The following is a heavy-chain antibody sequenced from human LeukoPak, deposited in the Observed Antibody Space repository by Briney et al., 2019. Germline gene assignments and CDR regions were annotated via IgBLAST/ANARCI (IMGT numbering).Heavy chain of an antibody. D-gene: IGHD5-18*01. CDR2: INPEIAGT. J-gene: IGHJ4*02. V-gene: IGHV1-2*02. CDR3: ARDRSRGSSYGLESLY. CDR1: GYTFTDYY. Sequence: ASLTVSFTTSGYTFTDYYIHWARQAPGQGLGWMGWINPEIAGTSYSQPFHCRVTMTRDTSNSTAYIDLSRLKSDDTAVYYCARDRSRGSSYGLESLYWGEGTLVTVPS.